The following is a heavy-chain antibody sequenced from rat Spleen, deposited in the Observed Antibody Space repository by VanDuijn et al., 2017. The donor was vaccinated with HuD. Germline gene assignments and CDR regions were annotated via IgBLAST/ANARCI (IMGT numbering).Heavy chain of an antibody. CDR1: GFSLTSYH. Sequence: QVQLKESGPGLVQPSQTLSLTCTVSGFSLTSYHVHWVRQPPGKGLEWMGAMWNGGGTDYNSPFKSRLSISRDTSKSQVFLKMNSLQTDDTAKYFCARHLDYGGYFDYWGQGVMVTVSS. D-gene: IGHD1-11*01. CDR2: MWNGGGT. V-gene: IGHV2-64*01. J-gene: IGHJ2*01. CDR3: ARHLDYGGYFDY.